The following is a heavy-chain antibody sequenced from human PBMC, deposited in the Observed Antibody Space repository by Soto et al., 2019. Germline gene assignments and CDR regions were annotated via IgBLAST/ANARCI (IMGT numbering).Heavy chain of an antibody. V-gene: IGHV3-23*01. CDR3: ATAYSNSPNWFDP. Sequence: GGSLRLSCVASGFKFRSYAMRWVRQAPGKGLEWVSTIGGSGRFTNYADSVKGRFTLSRDNFRNTVYMQMNSLSSDDTATYYCATAYSNSPNWFDPWGQGTLVTVSS. D-gene: IGHD6-6*01. J-gene: IGHJ5*02. CDR1: GFKFRSYA. CDR2: IGGSGRFT.